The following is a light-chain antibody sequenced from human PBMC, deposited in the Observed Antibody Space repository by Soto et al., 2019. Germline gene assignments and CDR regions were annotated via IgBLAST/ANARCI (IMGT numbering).Light chain of an antibody. CDR2: GTS. CDR1: QSVSSNY. J-gene: IGKJ5*01. CDR3: QQSGST. V-gene: IGKV3-20*01. Sequence: IVLTQSPGTLSLSPGERATLSCRASQSVSSNYLAWYQQRPGQAPRVLIYGTSTRATGIPDRFSGSGSGTDFTLTISRLEPEDVAVYYCQQSGSTFGQGTRLEIK.